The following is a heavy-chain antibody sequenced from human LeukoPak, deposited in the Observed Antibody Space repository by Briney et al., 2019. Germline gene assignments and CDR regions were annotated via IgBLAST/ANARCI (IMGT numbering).Heavy chain of an antibody. CDR1: GGTFSSYA. D-gene: IGHD5-12*01. Sequence: SVKVSCKASGGTFSSYAISWVRQAPGQGLEWMGGIIPIFGTANHAQKFQGRVTITADESTSTAYMELSSLRSEDTAVYYCARPLQPVPRGSSGYDLSGMDVWGKGTTVTVSS. CDR2: IIPIFGTA. CDR3: ARPLQPVPRGSSGYDLSGMDV. J-gene: IGHJ6*04. V-gene: IGHV1-69*01.